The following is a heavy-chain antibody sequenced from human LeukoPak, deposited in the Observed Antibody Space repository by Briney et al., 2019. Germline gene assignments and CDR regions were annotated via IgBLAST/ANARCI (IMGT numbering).Heavy chain of an antibody. CDR2: ISWNSGSI. D-gene: IGHD2-15*01. CDR3: AKRTTRGAFDI. J-gene: IGHJ3*02. V-gene: IGHV3-9*03. CDR1: GFTFDDYA. Sequence: GGSLRLSCAASGFTFDDYAMHWVRQAPGKVLEWVSGISWNSGSIGYADSVKGRFTISRDNAKNSLYLQMNSLRAEDMALYYCAKRTTRGAFDIWGQGTMVTVSS.